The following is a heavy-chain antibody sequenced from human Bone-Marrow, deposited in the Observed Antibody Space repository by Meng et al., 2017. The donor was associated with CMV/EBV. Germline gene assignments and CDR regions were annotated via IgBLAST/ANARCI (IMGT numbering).Heavy chain of an antibody. V-gene: IGHV3-21*01. CDR2: ISSSSSYI. CDR1: GFTFGSNW. Sequence: GGSLRLSCAASGFTFGSNWMHWVRQAPGKGLEWVSSISSSSSYIYYADSVKGRFTISRDNAKNSLYLQMDSLRAEDTAVYYCARGILGITMIVVVPFDYWGQGALVTVSS. D-gene: IGHD3-22*01. J-gene: IGHJ4*02. CDR3: ARGILGITMIVVVPFDY.